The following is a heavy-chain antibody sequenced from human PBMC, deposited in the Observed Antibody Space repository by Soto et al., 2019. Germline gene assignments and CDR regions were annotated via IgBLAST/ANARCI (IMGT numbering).Heavy chain of an antibody. CDR1: GGSISSGGYS. V-gene: IGHV4-30-2*01. CDR2: IYHSGST. Sequence: QLQLQESGSGLVKPSQTLSLTCAVSGGSISSGGYSWSWFRQPPGKGLERIGYIYHSGSTYYNPSLKSRVTISVDRSKNQFSRKRSSVTAADTAVYYCARASNTVTTLDYWGQGTLGTVSS. D-gene: IGHD4-17*01. J-gene: IGHJ4*02. CDR3: ARASNTVTTLDY.